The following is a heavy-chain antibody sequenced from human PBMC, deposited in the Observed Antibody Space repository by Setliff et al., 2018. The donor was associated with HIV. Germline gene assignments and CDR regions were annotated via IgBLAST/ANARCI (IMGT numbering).Heavy chain of an antibody. V-gene: IGHV4-39*01. CDR1: GGSISRDSFY. D-gene: IGHD6-19*01. Sequence: SETLSLTCTVSGGSISRDSFYWGWFRQPPGEGLEWIGSIYYSGTTYYAPSLETRLTISVDTSTNQFSLKLTSVTAADTAIYFCARQFRYPNRAVAGVDYWGQGTLVTVSS. J-gene: IGHJ4*02. CDR3: ARQFRYPNRAVAGVDY. CDR2: IYYSGTT.